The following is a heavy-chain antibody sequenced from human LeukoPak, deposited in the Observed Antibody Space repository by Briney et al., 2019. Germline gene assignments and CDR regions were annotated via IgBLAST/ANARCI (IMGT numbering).Heavy chain of an antibody. J-gene: IGHJ3*02. D-gene: IGHD3-22*01. V-gene: IGHV3-9*01. Sequence: GGSLRLSCAASGFTFDDYAMHWVRQAPGKGLEWVSGISWNSGSIGYADSVKGRFTISRDNAKNSLYLQMNSLRAEDTALYYCAKDIPPNSSGLWEFDAFDIWGQGTMVTASS. CDR1: GFTFDDYA. CDR3: AKDIPPNSSGLWEFDAFDI. CDR2: ISWNSGSI.